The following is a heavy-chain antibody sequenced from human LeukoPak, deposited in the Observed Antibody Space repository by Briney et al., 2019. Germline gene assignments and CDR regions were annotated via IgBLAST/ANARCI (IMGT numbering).Heavy chain of an antibody. CDR2: IIPILSIA. CDR3: ARENGGSYPGAFDI. CDR1: GGTFSSYT. J-gene: IGHJ3*02. V-gene: IGHV1-69*04. D-gene: IGHD1-26*01. Sequence: SVKVSCKASGGTFSSYTISWVRQAPGQGLEWMGRIIPILSIANYAQKFQGRVTITADKSTSTAYMELSSLRSEDTAVYYCARENGGSYPGAFDIWGQGTMVTVSS.